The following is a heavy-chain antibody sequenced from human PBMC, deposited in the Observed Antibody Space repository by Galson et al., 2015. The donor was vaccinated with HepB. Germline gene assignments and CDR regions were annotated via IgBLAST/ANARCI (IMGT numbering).Heavy chain of an antibody. CDR3: AKAGSNYDFWSGYYPYYFDY. D-gene: IGHD3-3*01. CDR1: GFTFSSYG. Sequence: SLRLSCAASGFTFSSYGMHWVRQAPGKGLEWVAVISDDGSNKNYADFVKGRFTISRDNSKNMLYLQMNSLRPEDTAVYYCAKAGSNYDFWSGYYPYYFDYWGQGTLVTVSS. J-gene: IGHJ4*02. CDR2: ISDDGSNK. V-gene: IGHV3-30*18.